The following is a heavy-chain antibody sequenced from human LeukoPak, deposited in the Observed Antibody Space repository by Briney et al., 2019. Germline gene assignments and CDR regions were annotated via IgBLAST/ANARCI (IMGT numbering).Heavy chain of an antibody. J-gene: IGHJ3*02. V-gene: IGHV4-39*07. Sequence: SETLSLTCTVSGGSISSSSYYWGWIRQPPGKGLEWIGSIYYSGSTYYNPSLKSRVTISVDTSKNQFSLKLSSVTAADTAVYYCARMKRGSVNFPGDRRGATREGAFDIWGQGTMVTVSS. CDR1: GGSISSSSYY. CDR2: IYYSGST. CDR3: ARMKRGSVNFPGDRRGATREGAFDI. D-gene: IGHD1-26*01.